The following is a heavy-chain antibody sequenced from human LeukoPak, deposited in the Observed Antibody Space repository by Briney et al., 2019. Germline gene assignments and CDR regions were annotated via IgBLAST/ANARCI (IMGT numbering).Heavy chain of an antibody. CDR1: GFTFSSYW. CDR3: AKDARGYDRRGLDY. Sequence: PGGSLRLSCAASGFTFSSYWMSWVRQAPGKGLEWVANIKQDGSEKYYVDSVKGRFTISRDNAKNSLYLQMNSLRAEDTAVYYCAKDARGYDRRGLDYWGQGTLVTVSS. V-gene: IGHV3-7*03. J-gene: IGHJ4*02. CDR2: IKQDGSEK. D-gene: IGHD5-12*01.